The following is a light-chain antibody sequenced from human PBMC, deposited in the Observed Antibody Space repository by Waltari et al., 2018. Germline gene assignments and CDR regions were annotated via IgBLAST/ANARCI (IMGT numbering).Light chain of an antibody. CDR1: QSISFN. Sequence: EIVMTQSPATLSVSPGERATLSCRASQSISFNLAWYQQKPGQAPRLLLSCASTRASGIPARFSGSGSGTAFILTISSLQSEDFAVYFCQQYNTGPPCTFGQGTKVEVK. V-gene: IGKV3-15*01. CDR2: CAS. CDR3: QQYNTGPPCT. J-gene: IGKJ1*01.